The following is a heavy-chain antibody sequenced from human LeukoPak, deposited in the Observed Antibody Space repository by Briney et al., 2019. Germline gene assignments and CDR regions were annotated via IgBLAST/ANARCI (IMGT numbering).Heavy chain of an antibody. J-gene: IGHJ4*02. CDR1: GFTFSSYA. D-gene: IGHD6-19*01. CDR2: ISYDGSNK. CDR3: ARDLGISSGWYLDY. Sequence: GGSLRLSCAASGFTFSSYAMHWVRQAPGKGLEWVAVISYDGSNKYYADSVKGRFTISRDNSKNTLYLQMNSLRAEDTAVYDCARDLGISSGWYLDYWGQGTLVTGAS. V-gene: IGHV3-30-3*01.